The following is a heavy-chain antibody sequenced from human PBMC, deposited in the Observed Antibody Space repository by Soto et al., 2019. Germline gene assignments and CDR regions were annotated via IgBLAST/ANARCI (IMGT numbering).Heavy chain of an antibody. CDR1: GDSVSDKY. V-gene: IGHV4-59*02. J-gene: IGHJ6*02. CDR2: IYDPGST. Sequence: QVQLQESGPGLVRPSETLSLICTVSGDSVSDKYWSWIRQPPGKGLEWIGQIYDPGSTNYNPSLKSRVTISIATSKKQFSLELTSVTAADTAVYYCAREGDYLGDGIDVWGQGTTVTVSS. CDR3: AREGDYLGDGIDV. D-gene: IGHD3-16*01.